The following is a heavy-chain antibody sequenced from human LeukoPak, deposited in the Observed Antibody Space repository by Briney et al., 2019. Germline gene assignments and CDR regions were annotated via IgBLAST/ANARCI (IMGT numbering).Heavy chain of an antibody. CDR3: ERAQDSSSWYLDS. V-gene: IGHV3-33*01. CDR1: GFSISTYC. Sequence: GGSLRLSCAASGFSISTYCMHWVRQAPGKGLEWVAVLSYDGVNTYNADCVKGRFTISRDNSKNTLYLQMNNLRAEDAAVYYCERAQDSSSWYLDSWGQGTLVTVSS. CDR2: LSYDGVNT. J-gene: IGHJ4*02. D-gene: IGHD6-13*01.